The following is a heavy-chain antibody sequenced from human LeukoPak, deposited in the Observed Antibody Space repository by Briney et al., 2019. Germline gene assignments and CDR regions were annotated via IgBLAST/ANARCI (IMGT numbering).Heavy chain of an antibody. CDR1: GFTFSSDW. CDR2: IQPDGDNI. J-gene: IGHJ4*02. D-gene: IGHD4-11*01. Sequence: GGSLRLYCVASGFTFSSDWMNWVRQAPGKGLEWVANIQPDGDNIWCADSVKGRFTISRDNSKSTLYLQMNSLRVEDTAVYYCARDRDYSKDYWGQGTLVTVSS. V-gene: IGHV3-7*01. CDR3: ARDRDYSKDY.